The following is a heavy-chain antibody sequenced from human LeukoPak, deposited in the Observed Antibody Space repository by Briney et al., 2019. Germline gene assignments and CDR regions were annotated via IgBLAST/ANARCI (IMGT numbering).Heavy chain of an antibody. CDR2: INHSGST. CDR3: ARGCGSAALSEYYFDY. CDR1: GGSFSGYY. D-gene: IGHD2-2*01. Sequence: ASETLSLTCAVYGGSFSGYYWSWIRQPPGKGLEWIGEINHSGSTNYNPSLKSRVTISVDTSKNQFSLKLSSVTAADTAVYYCARGCGSAALSEYYFDYWGQGTLVTVPS. J-gene: IGHJ4*02. V-gene: IGHV4-34*01.